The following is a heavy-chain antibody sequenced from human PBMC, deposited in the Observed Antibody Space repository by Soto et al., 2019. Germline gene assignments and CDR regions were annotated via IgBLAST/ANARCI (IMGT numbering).Heavy chain of an antibody. Sequence: LRLSCAASGFTFSSYSMNWVRQAPGKGLEWVSYISSTTSITHYADSVKGRFTISRDNAKNSLYLQMNSLRDEDTAVYYCAGGHSGDWYWFDPWGQGTLVTVSS. CDR2: ISSTTSIT. D-gene: IGHD3-9*01. CDR1: GFTFSSYS. V-gene: IGHV3-48*02. J-gene: IGHJ5*02. CDR3: AGGHSGDWYWFDP.